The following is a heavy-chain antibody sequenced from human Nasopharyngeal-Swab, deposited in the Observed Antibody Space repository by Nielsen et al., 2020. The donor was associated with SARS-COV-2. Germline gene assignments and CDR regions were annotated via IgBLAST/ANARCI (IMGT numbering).Heavy chain of an antibody. CDR2: IHSGGST. CDR3: ARELGRGYSGYDNYYGMDV. J-gene: IGHJ6*02. Sequence: WTRQPPGKGLEWVSVIHSGGSTYYADSVKGRFTISRHNSKNTLYLQMNSLRAEDTAVYYCARELGRGYSGYDNYYGMDVWGQGTTVTVSS. V-gene: IGHV3-53*04. D-gene: IGHD5-12*01.